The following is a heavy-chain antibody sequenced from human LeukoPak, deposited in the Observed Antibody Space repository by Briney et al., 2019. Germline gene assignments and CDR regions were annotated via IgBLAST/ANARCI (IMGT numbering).Heavy chain of an antibody. CDR2: ISSSSSYI. CDR3: ARGQLRAFDY. V-gene: IGHV3-21*04. D-gene: IGHD1-1*01. CDR1: GFTFSSYS. J-gene: IGHJ4*02. Sequence: GGSLRLSCAASGFTFSSYSMNWVRQAPGKGLEWVSSISSSSSYIYYADSVKGRFTISRDNSKNTLFLQMDSLRVEDTAVYYCARGQLRAFDYWGQGTLVTVAS.